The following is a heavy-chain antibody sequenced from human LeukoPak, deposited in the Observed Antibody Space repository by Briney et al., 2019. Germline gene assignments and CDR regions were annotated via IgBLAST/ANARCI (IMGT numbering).Heavy chain of an antibody. CDR2: IHPNSGGT. V-gene: IGHV1-2*02. J-gene: IGHJ4*02. D-gene: IGHD2-2*01. Sequence: ASVKVSCKASGYTFSDFYVHWVRQAPGQGLGWMGWIHPNSGGTNYAQSLQGRVTMTRDRSISTAYMELSRLTSDDTAVYYCARDPLSNSWYYFDYWGQGTLVTVSS. CDR1: GYTFSDFY. CDR3: ARDPLSNSWYYFDY.